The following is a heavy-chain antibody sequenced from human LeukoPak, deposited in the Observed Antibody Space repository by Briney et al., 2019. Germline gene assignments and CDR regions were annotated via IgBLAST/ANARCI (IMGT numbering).Heavy chain of an antibody. CDR1: GFTFSDYS. D-gene: IGHD5-24*01. J-gene: IGHJ4*02. CDR2: IRYDGSNK. V-gene: IGHV3-30*02. Sequence: GGSLRLSCVASGFTFSDYSMHWVRQAPGKGLEWVSFIRYDGSNKYYADSVKGRFTVSKDNSRNTVYLQINSLRAEDTAIYYCAKDQNIRNSDYWGQGTLVTVSS. CDR3: AKDQNIRNSDY.